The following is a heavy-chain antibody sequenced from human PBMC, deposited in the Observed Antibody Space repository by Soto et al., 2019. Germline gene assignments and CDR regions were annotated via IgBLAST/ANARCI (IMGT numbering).Heavy chain of an antibody. D-gene: IGHD1-20*01. J-gene: IGHJ6*03. V-gene: IGHV4-59*01. CDR2: IFSTGSP. CDR3: ARVAGISYYNHMDV. Sequence: QVHLQESGPGLVRPSETLSLTCTVSGVSLKTYYWSWIRLPPGGGLEWIGYIFSTGSPTYNPSLRSRVTMSVETSNNQFSLKMSSVTAADTAVYYCARVAGISYYNHMDVWGKGTTVTVSS. CDR1: GVSLKTYY.